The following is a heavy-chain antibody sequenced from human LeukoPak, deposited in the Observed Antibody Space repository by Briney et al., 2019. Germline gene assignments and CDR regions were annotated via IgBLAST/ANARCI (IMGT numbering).Heavy chain of an antibody. CDR3: ARVTGYMIEDYFDY. Sequence: PSETLSLTCAVYGGSFSGYYWSWTRQPPGKGLEWIGYIYYSGSTNYNPSLKSRVTISVDTSKNQFSLKLNSVTAADTAVYYCARVTGYMIEDYFDYWGQGTLVTVSS. V-gene: IGHV4-59*01. CDR1: GGSFSGYY. CDR2: IYYSGST. D-gene: IGHD3-9*01. J-gene: IGHJ4*02.